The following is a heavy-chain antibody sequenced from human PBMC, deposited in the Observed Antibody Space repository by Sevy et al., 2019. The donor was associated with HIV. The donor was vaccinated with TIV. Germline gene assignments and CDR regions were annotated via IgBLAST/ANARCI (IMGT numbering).Heavy chain of an antibody. J-gene: IGHJ4*02. CDR2: ISYDGSNK. D-gene: IGHD3-16*02. CDR3: AREVGEYYDYVWGSYRSSHYFDY. Sequence: GGSLRLSCAASGFTFSSYAMHWVRQAPGKGLEWVAVISYDGSNKYYADSVKGRFTISRDNSKNTLYLQMNSLRAEDTAVYYCAREVGEYYDYVWGSYRSSHYFDYSGQGTLVTVSS. V-gene: IGHV3-30-3*01. CDR1: GFTFSSYA.